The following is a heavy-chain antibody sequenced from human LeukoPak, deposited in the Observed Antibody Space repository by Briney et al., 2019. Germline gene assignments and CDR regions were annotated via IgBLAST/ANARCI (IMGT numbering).Heavy chain of an antibody. J-gene: IGHJ6*02. V-gene: IGHV4-59*01. CDR2: IHYTGST. D-gene: IGHD2-21*02. CDR1: GGSISGSH. Sequence: SETLSLTCLVSGGSISGSHWSWIRQPPGKGLEWIGYIHYTGSTDYNPSLRSRVTLSIDMSKNQFSLRLSSVTAADTAVYYCGRTGGDWSSGLCYYGMEVWGQGTTVTVS. CDR3: GRTGGDWSSGLCYYGMEV.